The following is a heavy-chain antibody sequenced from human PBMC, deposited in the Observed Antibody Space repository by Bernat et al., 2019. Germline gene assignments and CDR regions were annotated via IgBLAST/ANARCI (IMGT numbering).Heavy chain of an antibody. Sequence: EVQLVESGGGLVQPGGSLRLSCAASGFTFSSYAMSWVRQAPGKGLEWVSAISGSGGSKYYADSVKGRFTISRDNSKNTLYLQVNSLRAEDMAVSYCAKDGVASANWFDPWGEGPLVTVSS. V-gene: IGHV3-23*04. CDR2: ISGSGGSK. J-gene: IGHJ5*02. CDR3: AKDGVASANWFDP. D-gene: IGHD3-16*01. CDR1: GFTFSSYA.